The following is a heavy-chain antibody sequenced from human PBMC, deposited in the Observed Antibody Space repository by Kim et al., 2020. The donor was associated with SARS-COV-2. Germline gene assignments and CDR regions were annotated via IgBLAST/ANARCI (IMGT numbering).Heavy chain of an antibody. CDR3: ARQAGLRYFDWLLGDDY. D-gene: IGHD3-9*01. CDR1: GGSISSSSYY. CDR2: IYYSGST. V-gene: IGHV4-39*01. Sequence: SETLSLTCTVSGGSISSSSYYWGWIHQPPGKGLEWIGSIYYSGSTYYNPSLKSRVTISVDTSKNQFSLKLSSVTAADTAVYYCARQAGLRYFDWLLGDDYWGQGTLVTVSS. J-gene: IGHJ4*02.